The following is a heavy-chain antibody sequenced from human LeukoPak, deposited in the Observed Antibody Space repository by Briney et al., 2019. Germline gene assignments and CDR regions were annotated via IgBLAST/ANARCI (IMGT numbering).Heavy chain of an antibody. CDR3: TRLDGDYVQGDLNDY. J-gene: IGHJ4*02. D-gene: IGHD4-17*01. V-gene: IGHV3-73*01. CDR1: GFTFSGSA. CDR2: IRSKANSYAT. Sequence: GGSLRLSCAASGFTFSGSAMQWVRQASGKGLEWVGRIRSKANSYATAYAASVKGRFTISRDDSKNTAYLQMNSLKTEDTAVYYCTRLDGDYVQGDLNDYWGQGTLVTVSS.